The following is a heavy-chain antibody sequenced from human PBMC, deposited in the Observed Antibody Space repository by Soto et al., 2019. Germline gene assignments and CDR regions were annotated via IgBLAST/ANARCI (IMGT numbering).Heavy chain of an antibody. D-gene: IGHD4-17*01. CDR3: ARASHDYGGNWFDP. J-gene: IGHJ5*02. CDR1: GFTFSSYA. V-gene: IGHV3-23*01. CDR2: VTGSGSNT. Sequence: DVQVLESGGGLVQPGGSLRLSCAASGFTFSSYAMSWVRQAPGKGLEWASTVTGSGSNTYNADSVKGRFTISRDNSKNTLYLQMNSLRAEDTAIYYCARASHDYGGNWFDPWGQGTLVTVSS.